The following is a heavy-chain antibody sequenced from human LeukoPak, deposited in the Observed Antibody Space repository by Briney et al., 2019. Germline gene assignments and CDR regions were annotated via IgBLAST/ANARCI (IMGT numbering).Heavy chain of an antibody. J-gene: IGHJ3*02. CDR1: GYSISSGYY. CDR3: ARGYYDSSGYYAFDI. V-gene: IGHV4-38-2*02. Sequence: SETLSLTCTVSGYSISSGYYWGWIRQPPGKGLEWIGSIFHSGSTYYNPSLKSRVTISVDTSKNQFSLKLSSVTAADTAVYYCARGYYDSSGYYAFDIWGQGTMVTVSS. CDR2: IFHSGST. D-gene: IGHD3-22*01.